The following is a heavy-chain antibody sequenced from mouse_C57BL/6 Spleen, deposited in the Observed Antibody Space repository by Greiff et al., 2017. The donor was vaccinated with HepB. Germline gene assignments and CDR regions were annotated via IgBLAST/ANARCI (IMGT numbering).Heavy chain of an antibody. CDR1: GYSITSGYY. J-gene: IGHJ4*01. CDR3: AREGGIYYGKNYAMDY. Sequence: EVQLQESGPGLVKPSQSLSLTCSVTGYSITSGYYWHWIRQFPGNKLEWMGYISYDGSNNYNPSLKNRISITRDTSKNQFFLKLNSVTTEDTATYYCAREGGIYYGKNYAMDYWGQGTSVTVSS. V-gene: IGHV3-6*01. D-gene: IGHD2-1*01. CDR2: ISYDGSN.